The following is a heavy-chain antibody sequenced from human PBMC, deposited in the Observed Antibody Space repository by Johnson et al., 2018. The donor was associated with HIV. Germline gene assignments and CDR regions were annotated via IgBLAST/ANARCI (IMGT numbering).Heavy chain of an antibody. J-gene: IGHJ3*02. CDR1: GLSFSNFG. Sequence: QVQLVESGGGVVQPGKSLTLSCVGSGLSFSNFGIHWVRQAPGKGPEWVAVISFDGNLKKYADSVKGRFTISRDNSKNTLYLQMTSLRQDTAVYYCARVSGGNDYGDYAGAFDIWGQGTMVTVSS. CDR2: ISFDGNLK. CDR3: ARVSGGNDYGDYAGAFDI. V-gene: IGHV3-30*03. D-gene: IGHD4-17*01.